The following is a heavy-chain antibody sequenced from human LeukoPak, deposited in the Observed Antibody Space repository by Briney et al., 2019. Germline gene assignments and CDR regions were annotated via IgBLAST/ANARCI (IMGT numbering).Heavy chain of an antibody. CDR2: ISYDGSNK. Sequence: GGSLRLSCAASGFTFSSYGMHWVRQAPGKGLEWVAVISYDGSNKYYADSVKGRFTISRDNSKNTLYLQMNSLRAEDTAVYYCAMNYDFWSGYPYFDYWGQGTLVTVSS. V-gene: IGHV3-30*19. CDR3: AMNYDFWSGYPYFDY. J-gene: IGHJ4*02. CDR1: GFTFSSYG. D-gene: IGHD3-3*01.